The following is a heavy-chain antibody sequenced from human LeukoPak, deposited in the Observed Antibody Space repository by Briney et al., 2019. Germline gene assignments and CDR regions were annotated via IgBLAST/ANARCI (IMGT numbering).Heavy chain of an antibody. CDR3: ARVVRNYDILTGYYSYFDY. CDR1: GYTFTGYY. V-gene: IGHV1-2*02. J-gene: IGHJ4*02. Sequence: ASVKVSCKASGYTFTGYYMHWVRQAPGQGLGWMGWINPNSGGTNYAQKFQGRVTMTRDTSISTAYMELSRLRSDDTAVYYCARVVRNYDILTGYYSYFDYWGQGTLVTVSS. CDR2: INPNSGGT. D-gene: IGHD3-9*01.